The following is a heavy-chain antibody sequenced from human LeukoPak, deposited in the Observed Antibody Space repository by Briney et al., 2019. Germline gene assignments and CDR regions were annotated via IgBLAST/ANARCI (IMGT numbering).Heavy chain of an antibody. J-gene: IGHJ4*02. CDR1: GGSINGYY. D-gene: IGHD6-19*01. V-gene: IGHV4-59*01. Sequence: PSETLSLTCIVSGGSINGYYWSWIRQPPGKGLEWIGYIYYSGSTHYNPSLQSRVTISVDTSKNQFSLNLSSVTAADTAVYYCARALGYSSGWGVDYWGQGILVTVSS. CDR2: IYYSGST. CDR3: ARALGYSSGWGVDY.